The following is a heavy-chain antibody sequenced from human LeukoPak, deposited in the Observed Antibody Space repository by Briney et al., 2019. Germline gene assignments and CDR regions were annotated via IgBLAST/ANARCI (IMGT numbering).Heavy chain of an antibody. J-gene: IGHJ4*02. CDR3: AKNVNWANFDY. CDR1: GYTFTSYA. Sequence: ASVKVSCKASGYTFTSYAIHWMRQAPGQGFEWMGWINTNTGDPTYAQGFTGRFVLSLDTPGSTAYLQISSLKAEDTAMYYCAKNVNWANFDYWGQGTLVTVSS. D-gene: IGHD1-1*01. V-gene: IGHV7-4-1*02. CDR2: INTNTGDP.